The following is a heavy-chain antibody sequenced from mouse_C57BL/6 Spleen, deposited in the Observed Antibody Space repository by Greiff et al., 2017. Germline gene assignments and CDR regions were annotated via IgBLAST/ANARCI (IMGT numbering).Heavy chain of an antibody. CDR2: IWSDGST. D-gene: IGHD2-5*01. Sequence: VKLQESGPGLVAPSQSLSITCTVSGFSLTSYGVHWVRQPPGKGLEWLVVIWSDGSTTYNSALKSRLSISKDNSKSQVFLKMNSLQTDDTAMYYCARSYSNSYAMDYWGQGTSVTVSS. J-gene: IGHJ4*01. CDR1: GFSLTSYG. V-gene: IGHV2-6*03. CDR3: ARSYSNSYAMDY.